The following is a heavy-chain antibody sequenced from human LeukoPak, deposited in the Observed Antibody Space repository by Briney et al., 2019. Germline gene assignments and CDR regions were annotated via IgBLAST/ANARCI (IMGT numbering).Heavy chain of an antibody. CDR2: IYYSGST. D-gene: IGHD3-22*01. V-gene: IGHV4-59*01. CDR1: GGSISSYY. CDR3: AKNYDSSGYTTFAY. J-gene: IGHJ4*02. Sequence: SETLSLTCTVSGGSISSYYWRWVRQPPGKGLEWLGYIYYSGSTNYNPSLKSRVTISQDTSKNQFSLKLSSVTAADTAVYYCAKNYDSSGYTTFAYWGRGTLVTVSS.